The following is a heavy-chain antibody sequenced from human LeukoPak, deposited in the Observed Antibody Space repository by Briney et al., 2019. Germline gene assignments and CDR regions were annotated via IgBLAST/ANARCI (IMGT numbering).Heavy chain of an antibody. Sequence: SETLSLTCAVYGGSFSGYYWSWIRQPPGKGLEWIGEINHSGSTNYNPSLKSRVTISVDTSKNRFSLKLSSVTAADTAVYYCARGRFWSSVGRFDPWGQGTLVTVSS. CDR2: INHSGST. V-gene: IGHV4-34*01. CDR3: ARGRFWSSVGRFDP. J-gene: IGHJ5*02. CDR1: GGSFSGYY. D-gene: IGHD3-3*01.